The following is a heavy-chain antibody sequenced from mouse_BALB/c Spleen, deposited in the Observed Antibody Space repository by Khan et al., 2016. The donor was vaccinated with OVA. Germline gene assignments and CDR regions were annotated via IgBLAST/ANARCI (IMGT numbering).Heavy chain of an antibody. D-gene: IGHD2-5*01. CDR3: VRDGAYHSIGCWFAY. CDR2: INPSNGYT. V-gene: IGHV1-4*01. J-gene: IGHJ3*01. CDR1: GYTFTSYT. Sequence: QVQLKQSGAELARPGASVKMSCKASGYTFTSYTIHWIKKRPGQGLEWIGYINPSNGYTNYNQKFKDKATLTTDKSSNTAYLLLSRLTSDDSAVYNFVRDGAYHSIGCWFAYWGQGTLVNVSA.